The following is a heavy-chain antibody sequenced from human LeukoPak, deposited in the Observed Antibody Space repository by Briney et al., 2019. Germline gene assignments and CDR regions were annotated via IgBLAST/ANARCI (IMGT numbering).Heavy chain of an antibody. J-gene: IGHJ4*02. CDR3: ARGVGNYAH. CDR1: GGSISSGSYY. V-gene: IGHV4-61*09. CDR2: INHSGST. Sequence: PSQTLSLTCTVSGGSISSGSYYWSWIRQPAGKGLEWIGEINHSGSTNYNPSLKSRVTISVDTSKNQFSLKLSSVTAADTAVYYCARGVGNYAHWGQGTLVTVSS. D-gene: IGHD4-11*01.